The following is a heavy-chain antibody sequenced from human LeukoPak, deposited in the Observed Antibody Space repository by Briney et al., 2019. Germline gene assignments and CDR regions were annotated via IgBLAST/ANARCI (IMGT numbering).Heavy chain of an antibody. CDR2: LHRDGSV. CDR3: ARTHPTGYFDY. CDR1: GFTVSDNN. J-gene: IGHJ4*02. D-gene: IGHD1-14*01. V-gene: IGHV3-53*01. Sequence: GGSLRLSCAASGFTVSDNNMIWVRQAPGKGLEWVSTLHRDGSVRYADSVNGRFTISRDDSKNTLSLQMNSLRAGDTAVYYCARTHPTGYFDYWGQGTLVTVSS.